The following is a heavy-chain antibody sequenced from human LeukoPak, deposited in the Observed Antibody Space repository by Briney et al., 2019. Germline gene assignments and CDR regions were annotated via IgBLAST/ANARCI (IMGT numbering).Heavy chain of an antibody. V-gene: IGHV3-13*01. D-gene: IGHD4-11*01. J-gene: IGHJ4*02. CDR3: AKDLYSNYGPADY. CDR2: LGTNGDA. Sequence: GGSLRLSCVASGFSFSDYDMYWVRQAAGRGLEWVSALGTNGDAYYLGSVRGRFTISRDNSKNTLFLQMNSLRDEDTAVYYCAKDLYSNYGPADYWGQGNLVTVSS. CDR1: GFSFSDYD.